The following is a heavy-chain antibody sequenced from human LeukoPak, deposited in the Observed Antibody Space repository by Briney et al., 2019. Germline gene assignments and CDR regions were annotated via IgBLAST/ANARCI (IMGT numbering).Heavy chain of an antibody. CDR2: ISSSSSYI. D-gene: IGHD6-13*01. CDR3: ARDKGRIAAAGKYVPYYFDY. J-gene: IGHJ4*02. V-gene: IGHV3-21*01. CDR1: GFTFSSYS. Sequence: GGSLRLSCAACGFTFSSYSMNWDRQAPGKGLEWVSSISSSSSYIYYADSVKGRFTISRDNAKNSLYLQMNSLRAEDTAVYYCARDKGRIAAAGKYVPYYFDYWGQGSLVTVSS.